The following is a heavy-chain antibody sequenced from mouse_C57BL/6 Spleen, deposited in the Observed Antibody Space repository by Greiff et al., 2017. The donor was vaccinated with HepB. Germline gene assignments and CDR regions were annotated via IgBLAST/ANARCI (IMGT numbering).Heavy chain of an antibody. CDR2: IDPETGGT. Sequence: VQVVESGAELVRPGASVTLSCKASGYTFTDYEMHWVKQTPVHGLEWIGAIDPETGGTAYNQKFKGKAILTADKSSSTAYMELRSLTSEDSAVYYCTRGAYYSFDYWGQGTTLTVSS. CDR3: TRGAYYSFDY. D-gene: IGHD2-12*01. J-gene: IGHJ2*01. CDR1: GYTFTDYE. V-gene: IGHV1-15*01.